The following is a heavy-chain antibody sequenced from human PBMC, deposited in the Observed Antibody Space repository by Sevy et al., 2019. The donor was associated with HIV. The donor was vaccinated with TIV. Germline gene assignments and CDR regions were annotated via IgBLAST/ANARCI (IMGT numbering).Heavy chain of an antibody. V-gene: IGHV4-30-4*01. CDR1: GGSISSGDYY. CDR3: ARSLYGDYVFDY. Sequence: SETLSLTCTVSGGSISSGDYYWSWIRQPPGKGLEWIGYIYYSGSTYYNPSLKSRVTISVDTSKNQFCLKLSSVTAADTAVYYWARSLYGDYVFDYWGQGTLVTVSS. CDR2: IYYSGST. D-gene: IGHD4-17*01. J-gene: IGHJ4*02.